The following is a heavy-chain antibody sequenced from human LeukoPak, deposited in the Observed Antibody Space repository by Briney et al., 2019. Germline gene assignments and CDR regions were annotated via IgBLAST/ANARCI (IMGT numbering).Heavy chain of an antibody. Sequence: PGGSLRLSCAASGFTVSSNYMSWVRQAPGKGLEWVSVIYSGGSTYYADSVKGRFTISRDNSKNTLYLQMNSLRAEDTAVYYCASYIVATTTYFDYWGQGTLVTVSS. V-gene: IGHV3-53*01. CDR2: IYSGGST. CDR3: ASYIVATTTYFDY. J-gene: IGHJ4*02. D-gene: IGHD5-12*01. CDR1: GFTVSSNY.